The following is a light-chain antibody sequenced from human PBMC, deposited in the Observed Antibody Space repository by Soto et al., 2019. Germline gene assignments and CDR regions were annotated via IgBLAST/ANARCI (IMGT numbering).Light chain of an antibody. CDR2: DVS. V-gene: IGKV1-5*01. Sequence: DIQMTQSPSTLSASVGDRVTITCRASQSIRYWLAWHQQKPGKAPQVLIYDVSTLQKGVPSRFSGSGFGTEFTLNISSLQPDDFATYYCQHYNSYSEAFGQGTKVDIK. CDR3: QHYNSYSEA. CDR1: QSIRYW. J-gene: IGKJ1*01.